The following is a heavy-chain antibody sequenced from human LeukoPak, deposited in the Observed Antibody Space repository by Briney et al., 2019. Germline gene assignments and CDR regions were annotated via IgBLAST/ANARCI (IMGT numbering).Heavy chain of an antibody. Sequence: ASVKVSCKASGYTFTSYDINWVRQATGQGLEWMGWRNPTSGNTGYAQKFQGRVTITRNTSISTAYMELSSLRSEDTAVYYCARGAKYYDFWSGYYVDAGWFDPWGQGTLVTVSS. CDR2: RNPTSGNT. V-gene: IGHV1-8*03. CDR1: GYTFTSYD. CDR3: ARGAKYYDFWSGYYVDAGWFDP. D-gene: IGHD3-3*01. J-gene: IGHJ5*02.